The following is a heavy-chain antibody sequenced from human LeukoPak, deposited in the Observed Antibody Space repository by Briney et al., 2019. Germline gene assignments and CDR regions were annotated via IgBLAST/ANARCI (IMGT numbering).Heavy chain of an antibody. J-gene: IGHJ3*02. CDR2: IYYSGST. Sequence: SETLSLTCTVSGGSISSSSYYWGWIRQPPGKGLEWIGSIYYSGSTYYNPSPKSRVTISVDTSKNQFSLKLSSVTAADTAIYYCARGEMATIEDAFDIWGQGTMVTVSS. V-gene: IGHV4-39*07. CDR1: GGSISSSSYY. D-gene: IGHD5-24*01. CDR3: ARGEMATIEDAFDI.